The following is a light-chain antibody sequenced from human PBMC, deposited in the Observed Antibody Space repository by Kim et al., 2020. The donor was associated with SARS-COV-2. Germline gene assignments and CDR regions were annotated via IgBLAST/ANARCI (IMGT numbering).Light chain of an antibody. J-gene: IGLJ2*01. CDR2: RND. Sequence: QSVLTQPPSASVTPGQRVTISCSGSGSNIGSNSVFWYQQLPGAAPRLLIYRNDPRPSGVPDRFSGSKSGISASLAISGLRSEDEADYYCSAWDDTLRSVVFGGGTQLTVL. CDR1: GSNIGSNS. CDR3: SAWDDTLRSVV. V-gene: IGLV1-47*01.